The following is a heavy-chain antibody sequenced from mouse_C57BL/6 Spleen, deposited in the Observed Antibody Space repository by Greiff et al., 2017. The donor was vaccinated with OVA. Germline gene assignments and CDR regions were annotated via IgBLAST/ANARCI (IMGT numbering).Heavy chain of an antibody. D-gene: IGHD1-1*01. CDR1: GFTFSSYA. Sequence: EVKLVESGGGLVKPGGSLKLSCAASGFTFSSYAMSWVRQTPEKRLEWVATISDGGSYTYYPDNVKGRFTISRDNAKNNLYLQMSHLKSEDTAMYYCARDPYYGPYYFDYWGQGTTLTVSS. V-gene: IGHV5-4*01. CDR2: ISDGGSYT. CDR3: ARDPYYGPYYFDY. J-gene: IGHJ2*01.